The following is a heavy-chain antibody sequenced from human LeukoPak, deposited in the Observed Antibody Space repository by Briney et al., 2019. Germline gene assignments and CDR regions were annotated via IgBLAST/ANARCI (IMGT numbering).Heavy chain of an antibody. J-gene: IGHJ4*02. D-gene: IGHD5-18*01. CDR3: ARHLPAMGLYNFDY. CDR1: GYTFTGYY. CDR2: INPNSGGT. V-gene: IGHV1-2*02. Sequence: ASVKVSCKASGYTFTGYYMHWVRQAPGQGLEWMGWINPNSGGTHYAQRFQGRVTMTWDSSISTVYMDLSRLRSDDTAVYYCARHLPAMGLYNFDYWGQGTLVTVSS.